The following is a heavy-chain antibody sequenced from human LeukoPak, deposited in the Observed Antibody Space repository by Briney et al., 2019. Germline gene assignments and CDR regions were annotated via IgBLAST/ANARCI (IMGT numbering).Heavy chain of an antibody. V-gene: IGHV3-48*01. D-gene: IGHD2-15*01. CDR1: EFTFSSYS. CDR3: ARDLTVVVVAASDHDAFDI. CDR2: ISSSSSTI. Sequence: GGSLRPSCAASEFTFSSYSMNWVRQAPGKGLEWVSYISSSSSTIYYADSVKGRFTISRDNAKNSLYLQMNSLRAEDTAVYYCARDLTVVVVAASDHDAFDIWGQGTMVTVSS. J-gene: IGHJ3*02.